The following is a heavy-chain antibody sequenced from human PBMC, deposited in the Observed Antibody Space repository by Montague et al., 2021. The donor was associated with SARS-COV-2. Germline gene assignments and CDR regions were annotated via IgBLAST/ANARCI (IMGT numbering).Heavy chain of an antibody. V-gene: IGHV4-34*01. CDR1: DGSFSDYS. CDR3: ARGRQHINMVVVVVTGGEYYLDF. J-gene: IGHJ4*02. Sequence: SETLSLTCAVYDGSFSDYSWTWIRQPPGKGLEWVGEINHRGSTNYNPSLKSRVTISVDTSKNQFSLKMTSVTAADTAVYYCARGRQHINMVVVVVTGGEYYLDFGGRGPLVAVSS. D-gene: IGHD3-22*01. CDR2: INHRGST.